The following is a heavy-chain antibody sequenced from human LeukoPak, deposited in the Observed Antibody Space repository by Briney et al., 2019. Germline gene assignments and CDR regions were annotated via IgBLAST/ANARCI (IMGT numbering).Heavy chain of an antibody. CDR3: ARLADTAMVASDY. Sequence: ASVKVSCKASGYTFNNNEISWVRQAPGQGLEWMGWISVYNGNTKYAQNLQGRVTMTTDTSTSTAYMELRSLRSDDTAVYYCARLADTAMVASDYWGQGTLVTVSS. CDR2: ISVYNGNT. J-gene: IGHJ4*02. V-gene: IGHV1-18*01. CDR1: GYTFNNNE. D-gene: IGHD5-18*01.